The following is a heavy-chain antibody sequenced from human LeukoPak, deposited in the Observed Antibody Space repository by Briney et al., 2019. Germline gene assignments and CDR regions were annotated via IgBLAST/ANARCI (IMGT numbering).Heavy chain of an antibody. CDR1: GFTFSSYG. CDR2: ISYDGSNK. D-gene: IGHD5-12*01. J-gene: IGHJ6*02. V-gene: IGHV3-30*18. CDR3: AKESLGGYYYYYYGMDV. Sequence: GGSLRLSCAASGFTFSSYGMHWVRQAPGKGLEWVAVISYDGSNKYYADSVKGRFTISRDNSKNTLYLQMNSLRAEDTAVYYCAKESLGGYYYYYYGMDVWAKGPRSPSP.